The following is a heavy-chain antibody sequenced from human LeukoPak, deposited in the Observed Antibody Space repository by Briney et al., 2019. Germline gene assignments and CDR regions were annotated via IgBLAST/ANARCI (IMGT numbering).Heavy chain of an antibody. CDR1: GYTFTHYY. CDR2: ISTDSDFT. Sequence: ASVKLSCKPSGYTFTHYYIHWVRQAPGQGLEWMGWISTDSDFTKYAQKFQDRVTLTRDTSISTVYMELSRLRSDDTAMYFCARDIGVWDEKTFDYWGQGTLVTVSS. CDR3: ARDIGVWDEKTFDY. D-gene: IGHD1-26*01. J-gene: IGHJ4*02. V-gene: IGHV1-2*02.